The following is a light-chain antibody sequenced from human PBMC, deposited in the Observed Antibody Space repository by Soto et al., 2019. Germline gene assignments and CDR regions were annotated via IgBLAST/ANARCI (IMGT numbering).Light chain of an antibody. Sequence: EIMMTQSPATLSVSPGASATLSCRASQSVNSNLAWYQQKPGQAPRLIIYGASTRATGIPARFSGSGSGTEFTLTISSLQSEDFAIYYCQQYNNWPRGTFGQGTKVEI. CDR1: QSVNSN. CDR3: QQYNNWPRGT. CDR2: GAS. V-gene: IGKV3-15*01. J-gene: IGKJ1*01.